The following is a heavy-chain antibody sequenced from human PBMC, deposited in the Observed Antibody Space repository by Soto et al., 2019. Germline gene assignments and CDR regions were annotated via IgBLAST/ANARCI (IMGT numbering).Heavy chain of an antibody. V-gene: IGHV4-31*03. J-gene: IGHJ6*02. D-gene: IGHD6-13*01. Sequence: PSETLSLTCTVSGGSISSGGYYWSWIRQHPGKGLEWIGYIYYSGSTYYNPSLKSRVTISVDTSKNQFSLKLGSVTAADTAVYYCARGAAAPFSGYYYYGMDVWGQGTTVTVSS. CDR3: ARGAAAPFSGYYYYGMDV. CDR1: GGSISSGGYY. CDR2: IYYSGST.